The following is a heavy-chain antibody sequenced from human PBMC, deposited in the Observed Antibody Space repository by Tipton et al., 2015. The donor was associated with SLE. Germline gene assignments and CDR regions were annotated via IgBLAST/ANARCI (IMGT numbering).Heavy chain of an antibody. Sequence: TLSLTCAVYGGSFSGYYWSWIRQPPGKGLEWIGYIYYSGSTYYNPSLKSRVTISVDTSKNQFSLKLSSVTAADTAVYYCAGAGYSSRGEDYMDVWGKGTTVTVSS. J-gene: IGHJ6*03. D-gene: IGHD6-13*01. V-gene: IGHV4-30-4*08. CDR2: IYYSGST. CDR3: AGAGYSSRGEDYMDV. CDR1: GGSFSGYY.